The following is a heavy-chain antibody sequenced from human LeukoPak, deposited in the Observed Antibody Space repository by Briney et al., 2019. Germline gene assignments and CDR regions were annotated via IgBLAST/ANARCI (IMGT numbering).Heavy chain of an antibody. J-gene: IGHJ4*02. CDR2: IKQDGSGK. Sequence: GGSLRLSCAASGFTFSSSWMSWVRQAPGKGLEWVAKIKQDGSGKYHVDSVKGRFTISRDNTKSSLYLQMNSLTAEDTAVYYCVRGGANFASWGQGILVTVSS. D-gene: IGHD5-12*01. V-gene: IGHV3-7*01. CDR3: VRGGANFAS. CDR1: GFTFSSSW.